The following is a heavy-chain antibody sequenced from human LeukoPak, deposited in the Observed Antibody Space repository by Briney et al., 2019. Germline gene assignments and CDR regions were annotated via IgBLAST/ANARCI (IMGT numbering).Heavy chain of an antibody. J-gene: IGHJ3*02. CDR3: ARDRSPLAYCGGDCPSDAFDI. D-gene: IGHD2-21*02. CDR2: SKQDGGEK. V-gene: IGHV3-7*01. CDR1: GFTFSSYW. Sequence: GGPLRLSCAAPGFTFSSYWMSGGRRAPGKGLEGVANSKQDGGEKYYVDSLKGRFTISRDNAKNSLYLQMNSLRVEDTAVYYCARDRSPLAYCGGDCPSDAFDIWGQGTMVTVS.